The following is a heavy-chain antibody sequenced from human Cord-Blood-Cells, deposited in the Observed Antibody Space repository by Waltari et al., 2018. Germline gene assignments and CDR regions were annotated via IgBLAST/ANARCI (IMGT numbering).Heavy chain of an antibody. D-gene: IGHD6-6*01. CDR2: INHSGST. J-gene: IGHJ4*02. CDR1: GGSFSGYY. Sequence: QVQLQQWGAGLLKPSETLSLTCAVYGGSFSGYYWSWIRQPPGKGLEWIGEINHSGSTNYNPSRKSRVTISVDTSKNQCSLKRSSVTAADTAVYYCARLFSSRDDYWGQGTLVTVSS. CDR3: ARLFSSRDDY. V-gene: IGHV4-34*01.